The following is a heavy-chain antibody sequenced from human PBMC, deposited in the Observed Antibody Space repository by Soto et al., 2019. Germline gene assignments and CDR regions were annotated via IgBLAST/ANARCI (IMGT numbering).Heavy chain of an antibody. CDR1: GGSISSSSYY. Sequence: QLQLQESGPGLVKPSETLSLTCTVSGGSISSSSYYWGWIRQPPGKGLEWIGSIYYSGSTYYNPSLKSRVTISVATFKNQCSLTLSSVTAADTAVYYCARRGGGSFWYFDLWGRGTLVTVSS. CDR3: ARRGGGSFWYFDL. CDR2: IYYSGST. J-gene: IGHJ2*01. V-gene: IGHV4-39*01. D-gene: IGHD2-15*01.